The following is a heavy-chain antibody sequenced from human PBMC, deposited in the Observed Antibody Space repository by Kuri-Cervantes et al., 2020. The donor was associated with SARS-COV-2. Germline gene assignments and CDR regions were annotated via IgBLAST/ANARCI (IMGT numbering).Heavy chain of an antibody. J-gene: IGHJ3*02. V-gene: IGHV1-2*02. D-gene: IGHD4-17*01. CDR3: ARCYYGDYFDAFDI. Sequence: ASVKVSCKASGYTFTGYYMHWVRQAPGQGLGWMGWINPNSGGTNYAQKFQGRVTMTRDTSISTAYMELSRLRSDDTAVYYCARCYYGDYFDAFDIWGQGTMVTVSS. CDR1: GYTFTGYY. CDR2: INPNSGGT.